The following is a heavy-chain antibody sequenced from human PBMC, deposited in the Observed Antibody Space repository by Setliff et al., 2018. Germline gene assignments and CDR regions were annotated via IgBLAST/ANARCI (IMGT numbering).Heavy chain of an antibody. J-gene: IGHJ4*02. D-gene: IGHD3-3*01. CDR3: ARESTAKNFWGEYSDY. Sequence: GASVKVSCKASGYTFTGYYMHWVRQAPGQGLEWMGRINPNSGGTNYAQKFQGRVTMTRDTSISTAYMELSRLRSDDTAVYYCARESTAKNFWGEYSDYWGQGTLVTVSS. V-gene: IGHV1-2*06. CDR2: INPNSGGT. CDR1: GYTFTGYY.